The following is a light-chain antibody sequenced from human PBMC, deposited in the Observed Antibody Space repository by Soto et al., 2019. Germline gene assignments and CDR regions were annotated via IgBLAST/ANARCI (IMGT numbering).Light chain of an antibody. CDR3: QAYDYSLTASV. V-gene: IGLV1-40*01. J-gene: IGLJ3*02. Sequence: QSVLTQPPSVSGAPGQRVTISCTGNNSNLGAGYDVHWYQQLPGAAPKLVIFGNRNRPSGVPERFSGSKSGTSASLAITWLQAEDEADYSCQAYDYSLTASVFGGGTKLTVL. CDR1: NSNLGAGYD. CDR2: GNR.